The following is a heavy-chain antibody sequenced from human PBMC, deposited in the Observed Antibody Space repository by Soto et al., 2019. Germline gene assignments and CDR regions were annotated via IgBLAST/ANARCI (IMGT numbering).Heavy chain of an antibody. V-gene: IGHV3-15*01. Sequence: GGSLRLSCAASGFTFSNAWMSWVRQAPGKGLEWVGRIKSKTDGGTTDYAAPVKGRFTISRNDSKNTLYLQMNSLKTEDTAVYYCTTGRIVVVPAAFLKRKNYYYYMDVWGKGTTVTVSS. D-gene: IGHD2-2*01. CDR1: GFTFSNAW. CDR2: IKSKTDGGTT. J-gene: IGHJ6*03. CDR3: TTGRIVVVPAAFLKRKNYYYYMDV.